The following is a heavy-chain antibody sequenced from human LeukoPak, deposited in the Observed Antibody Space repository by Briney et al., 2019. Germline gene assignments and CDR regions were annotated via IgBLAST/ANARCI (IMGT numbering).Heavy chain of an antibody. Sequence: PSETLSLTCAVYGGSFSTYYWSWIRQPPGEGLEWIGEINHSGSTNHNPSLKSRVTISVDTSKNQFSLKLSSVTAADTAVYYCARGADYYDGSGYHYFDYWGQGTLVTVSS. CDR1: GGSFSTYY. CDR2: INHSGST. CDR3: ARGADYYDGSGYHYFDY. J-gene: IGHJ4*02. D-gene: IGHD3-22*01. V-gene: IGHV4-34*01.